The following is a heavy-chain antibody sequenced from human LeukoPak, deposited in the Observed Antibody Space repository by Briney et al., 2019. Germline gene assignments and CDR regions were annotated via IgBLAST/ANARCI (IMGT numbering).Heavy chain of an antibody. CDR3: VRGTGY. V-gene: IGHV3-64D*06. CDR2: ISSNGDNT. Sequence: EGSLRLSCSVSGFTFSTYVMHWVRQAPGKGLEYVSAISSNGDNTYYADSVKGRFTISRDNSKNTLYLQMSSLRADDTAVYYCVRGTGYWGQGTLVTVSS. CDR1: GFTFSTYV. J-gene: IGHJ4*02.